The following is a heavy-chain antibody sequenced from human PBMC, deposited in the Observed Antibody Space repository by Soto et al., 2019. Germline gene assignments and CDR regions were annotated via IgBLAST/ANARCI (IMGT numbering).Heavy chain of an antibody. Sequence: QVQLVQSGAVVKKPGAAVNVSCKTSGYTFVSYGISWVRQAPGQGLEWMGWISIYTGKTNYAQNLQGRVTMTADTSTSTAYMELRSLRSDDTAIYYCSRASGLPLVDYFHPWGQGTLVT. CDR1: GYTFVSYG. J-gene: IGHJ5*02. D-gene: IGHD1-26*01. CDR3: SRASGLPLVDYFHP. V-gene: IGHV1-18*01. CDR2: ISIYTGKT.